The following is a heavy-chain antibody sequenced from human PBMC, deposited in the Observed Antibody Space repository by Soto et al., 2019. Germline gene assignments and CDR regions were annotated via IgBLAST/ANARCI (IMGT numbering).Heavy chain of an antibody. CDR1: GFIFRNFA. CDR3: AKALGELSHESFAY. CDR2: ISGDTLTT. Sequence: GGSLRLSCVASGFIFRNFAMGWVRQAPGKGLEWVSVISGDTLTTYYADSVKGRFTISRDKSKDTLHLQMNSLRAEDTAVYYCAKALGELSHESFAYWGQGFLVTVSS. J-gene: IGHJ4*02. V-gene: IGHV3-23*01. D-gene: IGHD3-16*02.